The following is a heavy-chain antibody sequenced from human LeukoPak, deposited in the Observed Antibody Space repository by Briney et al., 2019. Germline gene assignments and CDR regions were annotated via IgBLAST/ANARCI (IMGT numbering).Heavy chain of an antibody. J-gene: IGHJ4*02. V-gene: IGHV1-2*02. CDR1: GYTFTGYY. D-gene: IGHD1-26*01. Sequence: ASGKVSCKASGYTFTGYYMHWVRQAPGQGLEWMGWINPNSGGTNYAQKFQGRVTMTRDTSISTAYMELSRLRSDDTAVYYCARDWYSGSYESDYWGQGTLVTVSS. CDR3: ARDWYSGSYESDY. CDR2: INPNSGGT.